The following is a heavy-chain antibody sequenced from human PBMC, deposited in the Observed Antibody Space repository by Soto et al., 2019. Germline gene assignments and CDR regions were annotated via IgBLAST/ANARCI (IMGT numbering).Heavy chain of an antibody. CDR2: ISSSSTI. CDR3: ARSPRKDIVVVPAAGAFDI. CDR1: GFTFSSYS. J-gene: IGHJ3*02. V-gene: IGHV3-48*02. D-gene: IGHD2-2*01. Sequence: GGSLRLSCAASGFTFSSYSMNWVRQAPGKGLEWVSYISSSSTIYYADSVKGRFTISRDNAKNSLYLQMNSLRDEDTAVYYCARSPRKDIVVVPAAGAFDIWGQGTMVTV.